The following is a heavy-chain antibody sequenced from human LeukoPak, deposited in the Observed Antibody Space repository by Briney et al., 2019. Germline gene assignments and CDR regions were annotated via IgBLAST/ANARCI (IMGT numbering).Heavy chain of an antibody. Sequence: PSETLSLTCAVSGGSIKSNNWWSWVRQPPGKGLEWTGEIYHSGSTNYNPSLKSRVTISVDTSKNQFSLKLSSVTAADTAVYYCARGRGTYDYWGQGTLVTVSS. V-gene: IGHV4-4*02. J-gene: IGHJ4*02. CDR2: IYHSGST. CDR1: GGSIKSNNW. CDR3: ARGRGTYDY. D-gene: IGHD1-1*01.